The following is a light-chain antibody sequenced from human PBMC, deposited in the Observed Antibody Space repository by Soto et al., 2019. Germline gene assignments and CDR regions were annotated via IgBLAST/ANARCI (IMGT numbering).Light chain of an antibody. Sequence: QSALTQPASVSGSPGQSITISCTGTSSDVGGYNYVSWYQQHPGKAPKLMIYDVSSRPSGVSTRFSGSKSDNTASLTISGLQADDEADYYCSSYTSSSTVLFGGGTKLTVL. CDR1: SSDVGGYNY. V-gene: IGLV2-14*03. CDR2: DVS. J-gene: IGLJ2*01. CDR3: SSYTSSSTVL.